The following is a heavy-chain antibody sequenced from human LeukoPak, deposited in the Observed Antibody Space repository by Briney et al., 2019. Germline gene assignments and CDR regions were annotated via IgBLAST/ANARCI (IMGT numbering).Heavy chain of an antibody. J-gene: IGHJ6*02. CDR3: ARDQSRYSSSSVYYGMDV. D-gene: IGHD6-6*01. Sequence: GGSLRLSCAASGFTVSSNYMSWVRQAPGKGLEWVSVIYSGGSTYYADSVKGRFTISRDNAKHTLYLQMNSLRAEETAVYYCARDQSRYSSSSVYYGMDVWGQGTTVTVSS. CDR1: GFTVSSNY. V-gene: IGHV3-53*01. CDR2: IYSGGST.